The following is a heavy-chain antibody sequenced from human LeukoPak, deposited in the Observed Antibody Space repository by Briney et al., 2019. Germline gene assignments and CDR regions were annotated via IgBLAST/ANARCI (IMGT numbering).Heavy chain of an antibody. CDR3: TRNPEMQYWFDP. D-gene: IGHD2/OR15-2a*01. CDR1: GFTFRAHS. Sequence: GRPLRLSCAASGFTFRAHSMHWVRQTPGKGLEWVAFISYDGSKKYYGDSVKGRFTISRDNSKNTLYLEVSTLRAEDTAVYYCTRNPEMQYWFDPWGQGTLVTVSS. V-gene: IGHV3-30-3*01. CDR2: ISYDGSKK. J-gene: IGHJ5*02.